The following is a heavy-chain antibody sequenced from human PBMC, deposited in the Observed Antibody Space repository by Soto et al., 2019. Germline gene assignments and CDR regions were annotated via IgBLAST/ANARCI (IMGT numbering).Heavy chain of an antibody. CDR3: ARVYGSSRDYYYGMDV. CDR2: INPSGGST. J-gene: IGHJ6*02. CDR1: GYTFTSYY. V-gene: IGHV1-46*01. Sequence: ASVKVSCKASGYTFTSYYMHWVRQAPGQGLEWMGIINPSGGSTSYAQKFQGRVTMTRDTSTSTVYMELSSLRSEDTAVYYCARVYGSSRDYYYGMDVWGQGTSVTVS. D-gene: IGHD6-13*01.